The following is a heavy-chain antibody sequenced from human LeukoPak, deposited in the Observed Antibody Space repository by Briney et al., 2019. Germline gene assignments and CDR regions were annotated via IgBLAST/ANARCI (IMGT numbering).Heavy chain of an antibody. CDR1: GFTFSSYS. CDR3: ARDHGSSSPDYYFDY. J-gene: IGHJ4*02. CDR2: ISTGSSTI. D-gene: IGHD6-6*01. V-gene: IGHV3-48*01. Sequence: SGGSLRLSCAASGFTFSSYSMNWVRQAPGKGLEWVSYISTGSSTIYYADSVKGRFTISRDNAKNSLYLQVSSLRAEDMAVYYCARDHGSSSPDYYFDYWGQGTLVTVSS.